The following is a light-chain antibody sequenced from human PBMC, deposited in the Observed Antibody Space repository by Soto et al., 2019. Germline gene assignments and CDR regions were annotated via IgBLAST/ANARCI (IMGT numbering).Light chain of an antibody. J-gene: IGKJ1*01. CDR2: WAS. V-gene: IGKV4-1*01. Sequence: DIVMTQSPDSLAVSLGEGATINCKSSQSVLYSSNNKNYLAWYQQKPGQPPKLLIHWASTRESGVPDRFSGSGSGTDFTLTISSLQAEDVAVYYCQQYYSFPHTFGQGTKVPIK. CDR3: QQYYSFPHT. CDR1: QSVLYSSNNKNY.